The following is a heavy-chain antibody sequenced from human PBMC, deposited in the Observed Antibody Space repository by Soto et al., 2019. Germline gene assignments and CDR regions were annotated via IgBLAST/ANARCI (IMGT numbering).Heavy chain of an antibody. Sequence: SVKVSCKASGGTFSSYAISWVRQAPGQGLEWMGGIIPIFGTANYAQKFQGRVTITADESTSTAYMELSSLGSEDTAVYYCARGTHYDSSGYYLNPPYYYYYYGMDVWGQGTTVTVS. J-gene: IGHJ6*02. CDR2: IIPIFGTA. D-gene: IGHD3-22*01. CDR1: GGTFSSYA. CDR3: ARGTHYDSSGYYLNPPYYYYYYGMDV. V-gene: IGHV1-69*13.